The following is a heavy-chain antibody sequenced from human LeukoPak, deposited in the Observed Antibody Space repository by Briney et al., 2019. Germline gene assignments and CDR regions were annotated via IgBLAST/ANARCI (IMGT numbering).Heavy chain of an antibody. V-gene: IGHV1-69*01. J-gene: IGHJ5*02. CDR2: IIHIFGTA. CDR3: ALIAAAGNWADNWFDP. D-gene: IGHD6-13*01. CDR1: GGTFSSYA. Sequence: SVKVSCKASGGTFSSYAISWVRQAPGQGLEWMGGIIHIFGTANYAQKFQGRVTITADESTSTAYMELSSLRSEDTAVYYCALIAAAGNWADNWFDPWGQGALVTVSS.